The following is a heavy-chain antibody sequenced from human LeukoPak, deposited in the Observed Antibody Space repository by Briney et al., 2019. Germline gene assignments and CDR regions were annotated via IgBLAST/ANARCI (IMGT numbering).Heavy chain of an antibody. J-gene: IGHJ6*02. V-gene: IGHV1-69*04. Sequence: GASVKVSCKASGDTFSSYAISWVRQAPGQGLEWMGRIIPILGIANYAQKFQGRVTITADKSTTTAYMELSSLRSEDTAVYYCARQYHDTYQGGYYYGMDVWGQGTTVTVSS. CDR3: ARQYHDTYQGGYYYGMDV. CDR2: IIPILGIA. D-gene: IGHD3-22*01. CDR1: GDTFSSYA.